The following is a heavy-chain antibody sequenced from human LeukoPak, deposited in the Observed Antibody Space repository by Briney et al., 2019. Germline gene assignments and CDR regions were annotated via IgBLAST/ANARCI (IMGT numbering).Heavy chain of an antibody. J-gene: IGHJ4*02. CDR2: ISGNGGNT. CDR1: GFTFSSYA. Sequence: GGSLRLSCAASGFTFSSYAMDWVRQAPGKGLEHISAISGNGGNTYYANSVTGRFTISRDNAKNSLYMQMNSLRAEDTAVYYCVRQRRYCSGDSCYQRTFDYWGQGTLVTVSS. D-gene: IGHD2-15*01. CDR3: VRQRRYCSGDSCYQRTFDY. V-gene: IGHV3-64*01.